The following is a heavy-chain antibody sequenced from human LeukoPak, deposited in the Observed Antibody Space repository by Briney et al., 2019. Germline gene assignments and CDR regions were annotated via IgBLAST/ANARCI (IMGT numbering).Heavy chain of an antibody. CDR1: GFTVSSYD. V-gene: IGHV3-13*01. D-gene: IGHD3-9*01. Sequence: PGGSLRLSCAASGFTVSSYDMHWVRQATGKGLEWVSAIGTAGDTYYPGSVKGRFTISRENAKNSLYLQMNSLRAGDTAVYYCARSYDILTGYYNGIGYWGQGTLVTVSS. CDR2: IGTAGDT. CDR3: ARSYDILTGYYNGIGY. J-gene: IGHJ4*02.